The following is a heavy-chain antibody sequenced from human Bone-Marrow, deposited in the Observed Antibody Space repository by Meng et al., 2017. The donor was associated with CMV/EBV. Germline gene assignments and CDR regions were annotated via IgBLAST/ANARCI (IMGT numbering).Heavy chain of an antibody. CDR3: AKHRFREKIEGFGYFDY. V-gene: IGHV3-23*01. Sequence: GESLKISCAASGFTFSSYAMSWVRQAPGKGLEWVSAISGSGGSTYYADSVKGRFTISRDNSKNTLYLQMNSLRAEDTAVYYCAKHRFREKIEGFGYFDYWGQGTLVTVSS. CDR1: GFTFSSYA. D-gene: IGHD3-10*01. J-gene: IGHJ4*02. CDR2: ISGSGGST.